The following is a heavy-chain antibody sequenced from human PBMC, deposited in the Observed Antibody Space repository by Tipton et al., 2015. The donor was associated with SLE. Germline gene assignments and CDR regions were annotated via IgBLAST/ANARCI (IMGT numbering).Heavy chain of an antibody. CDR2: ISGSADST. J-gene: IGHJ3*02. CDR1: GFTFSSYA. D-gene: IGHD6-13*01. CDR3: ARASDSSTWYQDAFDI. V-gene: IGHV3-23*01. Sequence: SLRLSCAASGFTFSSYAMSWVRQAPGRGLEWVSAISGSADSTYYADSVKGRFTISRDNAKNSLYLQMNSLRAEDTAVYYCARASDSSTWYQDAFDIWGQGTMVTVSS.